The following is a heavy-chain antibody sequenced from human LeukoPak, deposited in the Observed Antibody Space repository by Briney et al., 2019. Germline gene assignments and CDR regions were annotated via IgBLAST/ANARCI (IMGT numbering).Heavy chain of an antibody. CDR3: ARGGVRAPYYFDY. CDR1: GYTFTIYD. J-gene: IGHJ4*02. CDR2: MNPNSGNT. Sequence: ASVTVSCTASGYTFTIYDINWVRQAPGQGLEWMGWMNPNSGNTGYAQKFQGRVTMTRNTSISTAYMELSSLRSEDTAVYYCARGGVRAPYYFDYWGQGTLVTVSS. V-gene: IGHV1-8*01. D-gene: IGHD3-10*01.